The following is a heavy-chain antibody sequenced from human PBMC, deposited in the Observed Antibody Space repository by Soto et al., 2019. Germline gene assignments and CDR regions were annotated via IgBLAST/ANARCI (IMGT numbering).Heavy chain of an antibody. J-gene: IGHJ4*02. CDR2: IHYSGST. CDR3: ARGTWIQLPSF. CDR1: GGSISGYF. Sequence: ASETLSLTCTVSGGSISGYFWSWIRQPPGKGLEWVGYIHYSGSTNYNPSFKNRVNISVDTSKNQFSLNLSSVTAADTAVYYCARGTWIQLPSFRGQGTLVTVSS. V-gene: IGHV4-59*01. D-gene: IGHD5-18*01.